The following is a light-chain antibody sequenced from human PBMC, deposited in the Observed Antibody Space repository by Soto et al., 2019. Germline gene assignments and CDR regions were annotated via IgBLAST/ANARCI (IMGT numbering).Light chain of an antibody. CDR1: QTISSW. Sequence: DIRVSLSPSTLSGSVGHRVAITCRASQTISSWLAWYQQKPGKAPKLLIYKASTLKSGVPSRFSGSGSGTEFTLTISSLQPDDFATYYCQHYNSYSEAFGQGTKVDIK. J-gene: IGKJ1*01. V-gene: IGKV1-5*03. CDR3: QHYNSYSEA. CDR2: KAS.